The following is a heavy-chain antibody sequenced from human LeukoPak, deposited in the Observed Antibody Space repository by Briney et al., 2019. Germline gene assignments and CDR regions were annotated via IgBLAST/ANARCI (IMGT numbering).Heavy chain of an antibody. CDR1: GVSISSSNSY. V-gene: IGHV4-61*05. CDR3: ARGSWSFDY. Sequence: SETLSLTCTVSGVSISSSNSYWGWIRQPPGKGLEWIGYIYYSGSTNYNPSLKSRVTISVDTSKNQFSLKLSSVTAADTAVYYCARGSWSFDYWGQGTLVTVSS. D-gene: IGHD6-13*01. J-gene: IGHJ4*02. CDR2: IYYSGST.